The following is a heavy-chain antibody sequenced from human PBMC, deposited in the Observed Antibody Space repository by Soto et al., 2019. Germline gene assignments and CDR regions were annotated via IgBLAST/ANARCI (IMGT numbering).Heavy chain of an antibody. V-gene: IGHV3-7*02. CDR1: GFTFSSDL. D-gene: IGHD6-13*01. J-gene: IGHJ6*02. Sequence: PGGSLRLSCAASGFTFSSDLMSWVRQAPGKGLEWVANIKQDGSEKYYADSVKDRYTISRDNSKTTLYLQMNSLRAEDTAVYYCARRQIPPPTRGAANARGGMDVWGQGTTVTVSS. CDR2: IKQDGSEK. CDR3: ARRQIPPPTRGAANARGGMDV.